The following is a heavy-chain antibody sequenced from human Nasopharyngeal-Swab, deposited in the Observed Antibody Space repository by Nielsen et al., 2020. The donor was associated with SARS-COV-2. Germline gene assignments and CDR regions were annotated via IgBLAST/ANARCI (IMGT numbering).Heavy chain of an antibody. CDR1: GFTFSSFA. CDR2: ISGSGGNS. V-gene: IGHV3-23*01. D-gene: IGHD1-26*01. Sequence: GGSLRLSCAASGFTFSSFAMNWVRQAPGKGLEWVSAISGSGGNSYYADSVKGRFTISRDNSKNTMYLQMNSLRAEDTAVYYCAKGGNSGSYQFDYWGQGTLVTVSS. CDR3: AKGGNSGSYQFDY. J-gene: IGHJ4*02.